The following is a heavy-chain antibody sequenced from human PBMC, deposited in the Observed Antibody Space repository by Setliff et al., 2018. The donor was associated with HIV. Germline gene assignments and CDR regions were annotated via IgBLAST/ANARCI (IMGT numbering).Heavy chain of an antibody. CDR2: ISSTSTYI. J-gene: IGHJ6*03. CDR3: ARDLRDYDYYMDV. Sequence: GSLRLSCAASGFTFNTYSLNWVRQAPGKGLEWFSSISSTSTYIYYADSVRGRFTISRDNAKNSVFLQMNSLRGEDTGVYYCARDLRDYDYYMDVWGKGTMVTVSS. CDR1: GFTFNTYS. V-gene: IGHV3-21*06.